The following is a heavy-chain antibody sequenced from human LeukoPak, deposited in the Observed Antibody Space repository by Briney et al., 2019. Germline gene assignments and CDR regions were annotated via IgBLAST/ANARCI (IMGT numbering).Heavy chain of an antibody. J-gene: IGHJ4*02. D-gene: IGHD6-19*01. CDR1: GYTFTSYA. CDR3: ARVDSSGWRGYFDY. V-gene: IGHV1-3*01. CDR2: INAGNGNT. Sequence: ASVKVSCKASGYTFTSYAMHWVRQAPGQRLEWMGWINAGNGNTKYSQKFQGRVTITRDTSASTAYMELSSLRSEDTAVYYCARVDSSGWRGYFDYWGQGTLVTVSS.